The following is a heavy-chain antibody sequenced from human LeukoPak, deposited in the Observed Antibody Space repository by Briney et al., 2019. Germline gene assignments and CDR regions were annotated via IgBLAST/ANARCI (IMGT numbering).Heavy chain of an antibody. CDR2: IYYSGST. V-gene: IGHV4-30-4*01. CDR3: ARDDPIEMATIM. J-gene: IGHJ4*02. CDR1: GGSISSGDYY. D-gene: IGHD5-24*01. Sequence: SQTLSLTCTVSGGSISSGDYYWRWIRQPPGKGLEWIGYIYYSGSTYYNPSLKSRVTISVDTSKNQFSLKLSSVTAEDTAVYYCARDDPIEMATIMWGQGTLVTVSS.